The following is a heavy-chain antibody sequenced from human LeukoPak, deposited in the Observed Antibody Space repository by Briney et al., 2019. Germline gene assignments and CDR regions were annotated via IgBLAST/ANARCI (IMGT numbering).Heavy chain of an antibody. Sequence: QTGGSLRLSCAASGFTVSSNCMSWVRQAPGKGLEWVSVIYSGGSTYYADSVKGRFTISRDNSKNALYLQMNSLRAEDTAVYYCARDKGLAAAGTGWFDPWGQGTLVTVSS. CDR1: GFTVSSNC. D-gene: IGHD6-13*01. J-gene: IGHJ5*02. V-gene: IGHV3-53*01. CDR3: ARDKGLAAAGTGWFDP. CDR2: IYSGGST.